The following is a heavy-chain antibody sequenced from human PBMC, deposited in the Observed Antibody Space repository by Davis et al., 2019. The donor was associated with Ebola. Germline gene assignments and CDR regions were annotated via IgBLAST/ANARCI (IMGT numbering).Heavy chain of an antibody. V-gene: IGHV6-1*01. CDR2: TYYRSKWFN. J-gene: IGHJ3*02. CDR1: GDSVSSNSAS. CDR3: ARGSAFDI. Sequence: HSQTLSLTCAISGDSVSSNSASWNWIRQSPSRGLEWLRRTYYRSKWFNDYAPSVKSRVTINPETSKNQFSLHLNSVTPEDTAMYYCARGSAFDIWGQGTMITISS.